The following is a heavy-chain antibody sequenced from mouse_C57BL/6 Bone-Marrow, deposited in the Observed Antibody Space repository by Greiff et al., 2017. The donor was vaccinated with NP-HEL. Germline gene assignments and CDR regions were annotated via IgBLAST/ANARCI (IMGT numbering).Heavy chain of an antibody. CDR3: AREGDGYYDY. CDR2: IYYSGTI. V-gene: IGHV3-5*01. D-gene: IGHD2-3*01. Sequence: EVKLQESGPGLVKPSQTVFLTCTVAGISITTGNYRWSWIRQFPGNKLEWIGYIYYSGTITYNPSLTSRTTITRDTPKNQFFLEMNSLTAEDTATYYCAREGDGYYDYWGQGTTLTVSS. CDR1: GISITTGNYR. J-gene: IGHJ2*01.